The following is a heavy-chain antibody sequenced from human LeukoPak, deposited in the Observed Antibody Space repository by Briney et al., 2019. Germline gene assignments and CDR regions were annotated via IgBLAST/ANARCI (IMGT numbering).Heavy chain of an antibody. V-gene: IGHV4-4*07. CDR1: GGSISSYY. CDR3: ARGGGGIAAAGSEADYFDY. D-gene: IGHD6-13*01. Sequence: QSSETLSLTCTVSGGSISSYYWSWIRQPAGKGLEWIGRIYTSGSTNNNPSLKSRVTMSVDTSKNQFSLKLSSVTAADTAVYYCARGGGGIAAAGSEADYFDYWGQGTLVTVSS. CDR2: IYTSGST. J-gene: IGHJ4*02.